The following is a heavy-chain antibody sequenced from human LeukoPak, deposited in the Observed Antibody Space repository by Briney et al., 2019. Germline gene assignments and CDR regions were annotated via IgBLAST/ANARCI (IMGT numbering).Heavy chain of an antibody. Sequence: GGSLRLSCAASGFTFDNYAMTWVRQAPGKGLEWVSAIRVSDGYTYYADSVQGRFIISRDKSKNTVSLQMSSLTGDDTALYYCARVAGSYSIRPFDFWGQGTVVIVSS. D-gene: IGHD1-26*01. CDR3: ARVAGSYSIRPFDF. CDR2: IRVSDGYT. J-gene: IGHJ4*02. V-gene: IGHV3-23*01. CDR1: GFTFDNYA.